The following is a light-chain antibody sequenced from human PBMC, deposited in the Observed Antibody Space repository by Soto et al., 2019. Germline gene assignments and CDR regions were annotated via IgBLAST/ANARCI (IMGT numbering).Light chain of an antibody. V-gene: IGKV3-15*01. CDR3: QQYNNWPVT. J-gene: IGKJ1*01. CDR2: GAS. Sequence: EVVITHSPSTLSVSPRERATLSCRASQSLSSNLAWYQQKPGQAPRLLIFGASTRATGVPGRFSGSGSGTDFTLIINRLDPEDSAVYYCQQYNNWPVTFGQGTMVDVK. CDR1: QSLSSN.